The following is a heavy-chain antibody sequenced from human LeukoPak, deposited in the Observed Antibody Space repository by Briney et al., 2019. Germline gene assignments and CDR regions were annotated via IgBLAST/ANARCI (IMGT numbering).Heavy chain of an antibody. CDR2: ISGTGGST. Sequence: GGSLRLSCAASGFTFSNYAMSWVRQAPGKGLEWVSGISGTGGSTEYADSVKGRFTISRDNSKNTLYLQMNSLRAEDTAVYYCAKDQQWLVRGYFDYWGQGTLVTVSS. CDR3: AKDQQWLVRGYFDY. D-gene: IGHD6-19*01. V-gene: IGHV3-23*01. CDR1: GFTFSNYA. J-gene: IGHJ4*02.